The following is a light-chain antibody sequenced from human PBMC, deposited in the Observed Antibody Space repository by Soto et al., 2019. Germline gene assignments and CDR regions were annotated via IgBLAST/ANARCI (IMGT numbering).Light chain of an antibody. CDR1: SSNIGSNY. V-gene: IGLV1-47*01. CDR2: TNN. Sequence: QPVLTQPPSASGTPGQRVTISCSGSSSNIGSNYVYWYQQLPGTAPKLLIYTNNQRPSGVPDRFSGSKSGTSASLAISGLRSEDEGDYYCAAWDDSLSGPVFGGGTKLTVL. CDR3: AAWDDSLSGPV. J-gene: IGLJ3*02.